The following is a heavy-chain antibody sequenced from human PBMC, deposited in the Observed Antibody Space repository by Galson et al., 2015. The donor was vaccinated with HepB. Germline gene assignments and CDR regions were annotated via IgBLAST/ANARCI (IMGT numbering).Heavy chain of an antibody. CDR3: ARREAGSEYFQF. CDR2: VYPGDSDT. CDR1: GYTFTTFW. J-gene: IGHJ1*01. D-gene: IGHD6-19*01. V-gene: IGHV5-51*01. Sequence: QSGAEVKKPGESLKISCKGSGYTFTTFWIGWVRQMSGKGLEWMGTVYPGDSDTRYSPSFQGQVTISADKSINTAYLQRSRLKASDTGIYYCARREAGSEYFQFWGQGTLVTVSS.